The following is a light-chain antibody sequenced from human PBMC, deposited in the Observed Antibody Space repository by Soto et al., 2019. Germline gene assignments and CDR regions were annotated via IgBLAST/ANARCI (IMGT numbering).Light chain of an antibody. Sequence: EIVLTQSPGTLSLSPGERANLSCRASQSVSSSYLAWYQQKPGQAPRLLIYGASSRATGIPDRFSGSVSGTDFTLTISRLEPEDFAVYYCQQYGSSRITFGQGTRLEIK. J-gene: IGKJ5*01. V-gene: IGKV3-20*01. CDR2: GAS. CDR3: QQYGSSRIT. CDR1: QSVSSSY.